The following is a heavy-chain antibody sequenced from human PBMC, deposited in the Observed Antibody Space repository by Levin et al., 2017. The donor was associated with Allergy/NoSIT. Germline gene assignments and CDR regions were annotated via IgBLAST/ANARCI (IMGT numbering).Heavy chain of an antibody. Sequence: LPGGSLRLSCVASGFTFSDYSMTWVRQAPGKGLEWVSFISRSSGIIYYADSVKGRFTISRENAKNSLFLQMNSLRAEDTAVYYCARDFFDYYDNSGYYYMDYWGQGTLVTVSS. V-gene: IGHV3-48*04. CDR3: ARDFFDYYDNSGYYYMDY. J-gene: IGHJ4*02. CDR2: ISRSSGII. CDR1: GFTFSDYS. D-gene: IGHD3-22*01.